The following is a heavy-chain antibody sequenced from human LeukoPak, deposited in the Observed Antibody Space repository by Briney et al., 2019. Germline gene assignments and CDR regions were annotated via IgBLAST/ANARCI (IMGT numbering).Heavy chain of an antibody. CDR2: ISSSGSTI. Sequence: GGCLRLSCAASGFTFSSYAMSWVRQAPGKGLMWVSYISSSGSTIYYADSVKGRFTISRDNSKNTLYLQMNSLRAEDTAVYYCAKDQSLGVGAGDAFDIWGQGTMVTVSS. V-gene: IGHV3-23*01. D-gene: IGHD1-26*01. J-gene: IGHJ3*02. CDR1: GFTFSSYA. CDR3: AKDQSLGVGAGDAFDI.